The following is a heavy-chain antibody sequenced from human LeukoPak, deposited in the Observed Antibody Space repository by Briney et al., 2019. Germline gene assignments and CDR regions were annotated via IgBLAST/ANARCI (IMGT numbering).Heavy chain of an antibody. CDR2: ISYDGSNK. V-gene: IGHV3-30-3*01. Sequence: PGGSLRLSCAASGFTFSSYAMHWVRQAPGKGVEGVAVISYDGSNKYYADSVKGRFTISRDNSKNTLYLQMNSLRAEDTAVYYCGASPHYYYGMDVWGQGTTVTVSS. J-gene: IGHJ6*02. CDR1: GFTFSSYA. CDR3: GASPHYYYGMDV.